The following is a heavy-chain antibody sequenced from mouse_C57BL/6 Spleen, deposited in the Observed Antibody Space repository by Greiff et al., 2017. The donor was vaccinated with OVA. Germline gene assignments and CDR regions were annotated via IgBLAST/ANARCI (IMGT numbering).Heavy chain of an antibody. J-gene: IGHJ4*01. CDR3: AREGADAMDY. CDR1: GYAFTNYL. V-gene: IGHV1-54*01. Sequence: VQLVESGAELVRPGTSVKVSCKASGYAFTNYLIEWVKQRPGQGLEWIGVINPGSGGTNYNEKFKGKATLTADKSSSTAYMQLSSLTSEDSAVYFCAREGADAMDYWGQGTSVTVSS. CDR2: INPGSGGT.